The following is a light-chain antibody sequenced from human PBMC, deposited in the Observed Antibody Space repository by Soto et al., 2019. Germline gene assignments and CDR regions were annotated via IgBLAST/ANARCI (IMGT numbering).Light chain of an antibody. J-gene: IGKJ2*01. CDR1: QTVISSY. Sequence: EIVLSQSPGTLSLSPGETATLSCRASQTVISSYLAWYQQKPGHAPSLLIYGASSRATGIPDRFSGSGSGTDFTLSLSSREPEAFAVYYSQQYGGSTMYTFSQGTKLEIK. CDR2: GAS. V-gene: IGKV3-20*01. CDR3: QQYGGSTMYT.